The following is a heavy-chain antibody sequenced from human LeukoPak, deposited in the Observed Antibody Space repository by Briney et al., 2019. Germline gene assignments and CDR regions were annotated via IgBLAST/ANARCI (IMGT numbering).Heavy chain of an antibody. V-gene: IGHV1-2*02. D-gene: IGHD6-13*01. CDR3: ARDQGQQLVLL. CDR2: INPNSGAT. Sequence: ASVKVSCKASGYPFTGYHLHWVRQAPGQGPEWMGWINPNSGATNYAQKFQGRVTMTRDTSISTAYMDLSSLRSDDTAVYYCARDQGQQLVLLWGQGTLVTVSS. CDR1: GYPFTGYH. J-gene: IGHJ4*02.